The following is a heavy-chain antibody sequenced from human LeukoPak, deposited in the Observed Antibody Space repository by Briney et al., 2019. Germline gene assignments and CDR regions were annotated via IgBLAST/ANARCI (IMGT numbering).Heavy chain of an antibody. V-gene: IGHV1-2*02. CDR2: INPNSGGT. D-gene: IGHD2-2*01. Sequence: ASVKVSCKASGYTFTGYYMHWVRQAPGQGLEWMGWINPNSGGTNYAQKFQGRVTMTRDTSISTAYMELSSLRSEDTAVYYCAREYQPHRDGFDPWGQGTLVTVSS. J-gene: IGHJ5*02. CDR3: AREYQPHRDGFDP. CDR1: GYTFTGYY.